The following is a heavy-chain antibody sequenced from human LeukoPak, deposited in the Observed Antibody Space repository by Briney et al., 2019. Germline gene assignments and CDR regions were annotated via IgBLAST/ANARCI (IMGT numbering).Heavy chain of an antibody. CDR3: TRDFWSGPKYYYYMDV. D-gene: IGHD3-3*01. J-gene: IGHJ6*03. Sequence: HPGGSLRLSCTASGFTFGDYAMSWVRQAPGKGLEWVGFIRSKAYGGTTEYAASVKGRFTISRDDSKSIAYLQMNSLKTEDTAVYYCTRDFWSGPKYYYYMDVWGKGTTVSVSS. CDR1: GFTFGDYA. V-gene: IGHV3-49*04. CDR2: IRSKAYGGTT.